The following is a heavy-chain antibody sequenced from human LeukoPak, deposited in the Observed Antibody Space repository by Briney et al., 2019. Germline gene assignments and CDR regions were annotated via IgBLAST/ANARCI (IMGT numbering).Heavy chain of an antibody. CDR3: ATKGRRRYSNSSDY. J-gene: IGHJ4*02. Sequence: PGGSLRLSCAASGFTFDDYAMHWVRQAPGKGLEWVSGISWNSGSIGYADSVKGRFTISRDNAKNSLYLQMNSLRAEDTALYYCATKGRRRYSNSSDYWGQGTLVTVSS. V-gene: IGHV3-9*01. CDR1: GFTFDDYA. CDR2: ISWNSGSI. D-gene: IGHD6-13*01.